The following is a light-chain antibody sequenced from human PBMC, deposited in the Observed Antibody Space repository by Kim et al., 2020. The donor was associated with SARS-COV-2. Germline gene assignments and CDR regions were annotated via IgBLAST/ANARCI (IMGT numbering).Light chain of an antibody. Sequence: PGKTARLTCGGNNIGSKSVHGYQQKPGQAPVLVVYDDSDRPSGIPERFSGSNSGNTATLTISMVEAGDEADYYCQVWDSSSDQHVVFGGGTQLTVL. CDR2: DDS. J-gene: IGLJ2*01. CDR3: QVWDSSSDQHVV. V-gene: IGLV3-21*03. CDR1: NIGSKS.